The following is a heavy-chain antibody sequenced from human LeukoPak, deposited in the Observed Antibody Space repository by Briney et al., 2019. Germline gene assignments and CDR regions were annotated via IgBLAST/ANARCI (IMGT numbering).Heavy chain of an antibody. CDR2: IYSGGST. J-gene: IGHJ4*02. Sequence: GGSLRLSCAASGFTVSSNYMSWVRQDPGKGLEWVSVIYSGGSTYYADSVKGRFTISRDNSKNTLYLQMNSLRAEDTAVYYCARVGVAIDHFDYWGQGTLVTVSS. D-gene: IGHD5-12*01. V-gene: IGHV3-53*01. CDR1: GFTVSSNY. CDR3: ARVGVAIDHFDY.